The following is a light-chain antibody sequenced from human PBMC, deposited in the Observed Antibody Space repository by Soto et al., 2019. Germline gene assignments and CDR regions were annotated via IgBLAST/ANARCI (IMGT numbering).Light chain of an antibody. CDR3: RQYGISPWT. CDR1: QSVSSSY. V-gene: IGKV3-20*01. J-gene: IGKJ1*01. CDR2: GAS. Sequence: EIVLTQSPGTLSLSPGERATLSCRASQSVSSSYLAWYQQKPGQAPRLLIYGASSRATGIPDRFSGSGSGKDFTLTISRLEPEDFAVYYCRQYGISPWTFGQGTKVEIK.